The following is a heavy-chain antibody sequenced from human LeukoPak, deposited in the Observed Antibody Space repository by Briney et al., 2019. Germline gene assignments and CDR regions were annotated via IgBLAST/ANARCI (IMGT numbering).Heavy chain of an antibody. Sequence: ASVKVSCKASGYTFTGYYMHWVRQAPGQGLEWMGWINPNSGGTNYAQKFQGRVTMTRDTSISTAYMELSRLRSDDTAVYYCARSHYCSSTSCSPDFDYWGQGTLVTVSS. J-gene: IGHJ4*02. V-gene: IGHV1-2*02. CDR1: GYTFTGYY. CDR3: ARSHYCSSTSCSPDFDY. CDR2: INPNSGGT. D-gene: IGHD2-2*01.